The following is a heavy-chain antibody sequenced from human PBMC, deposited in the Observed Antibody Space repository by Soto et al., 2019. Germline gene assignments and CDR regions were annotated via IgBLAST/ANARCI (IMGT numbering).Heavy chain of an antibody. CDR3: ARDGGYGGCYFDY. CDR1: GFTFSSYD. D-gene: IGHD5-12*01. V-gene: IGHV3-33*01. CDR2: IWYDGSNK. Sequence: PGGSLRLSCAASGFTFSSYDMRWVRQAPGKGLEWVAVIWYDGSNKYYADSVKGRFTITRDNSTNTLYLQMNSLRAEDTAVYYCARDGGYGGCYFDYWGQGTLVTVSS. J-gene: IGHJ4*02.